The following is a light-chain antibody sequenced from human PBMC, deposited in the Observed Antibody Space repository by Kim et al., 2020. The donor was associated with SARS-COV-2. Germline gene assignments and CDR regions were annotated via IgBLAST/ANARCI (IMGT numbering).Light chain of an antibody. J-gene: IGLJ2*01. CDR3: GSRDISSNHRI. Sequence: SSELTQDPAVSVALGQTVRITCQGDSLRVYYTSWYQQKPGQAPVVVIYDKNKRPSGIPDRFSGSGSGDTASLTITGAQAEDEADYYCGSRDISSNHRIFGGGTQLTVL. V-gene: IGLV3-19*01. CDR2: DKN. CDR1: SLRVYY.